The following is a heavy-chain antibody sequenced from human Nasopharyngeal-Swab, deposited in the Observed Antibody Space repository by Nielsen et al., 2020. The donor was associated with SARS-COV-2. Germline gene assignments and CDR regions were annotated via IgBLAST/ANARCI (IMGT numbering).Heavy chain of an antibody. CDR1: GGSFSGYY. Sequence: GSLRLSCAVYGGSFSGYYWSWIRQPPGKGLEWIGYIYYSGSTNYNPSLKSRVTISVDTSKNQFSLKLSSVTAADTAVYYCAREFGTRDAFDIWGQGTMVTVSS. CDR3: AREFGTRDAFDI. J-gene: IGHJ3*02. CDR2: IYYSGST. D-gene: IGHD1-1*01. V-gene: IGHV4-59*01.